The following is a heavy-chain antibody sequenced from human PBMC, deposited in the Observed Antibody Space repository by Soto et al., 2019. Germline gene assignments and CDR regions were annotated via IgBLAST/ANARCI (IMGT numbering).Heavy chain of an antibody. J-gene: IGHJ4*02. Sequence: GGSLRLSCAASGFTFSNAWMNWVRQAPGEGLEWVGRIKSKTDGGTTDYAAPVKGRFTISRDDSKNTLYLQMNSLKTEDTAVYYCTTDLASYDSSGYYGYYFDYRGQGTLVTVSS. CDR1: GFTFSNAW. V-gene: IGHV3-15*07. CDR2: IKSKTDGGTT. CDR3: TTDLASYDSSGYYGYYFDY. D-gene: IGHD3-22*01.